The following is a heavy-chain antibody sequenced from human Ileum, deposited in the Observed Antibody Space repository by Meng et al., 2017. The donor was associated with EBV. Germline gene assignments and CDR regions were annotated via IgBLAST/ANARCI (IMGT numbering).Heavy chain of an antibody. CDR1: GGCLSGAY. CDR2: IIHGGSP. Sequence: QVALQRWGAGLLQPSETLSRTCAVNGGCLSGAYWNWIRQPPGKGLEWIGEIIHGGSPSYNPSLKSRVTISIDTSKNQLSLMLSSVTAADTAVYYCARRPTGIDYWGQGTLVTVSS. CDR3: ARRPTGIDY. V-gene: IGHV4-34*12. J-gene: IGHJ4*02. D-gene: IGHD2-8*02.